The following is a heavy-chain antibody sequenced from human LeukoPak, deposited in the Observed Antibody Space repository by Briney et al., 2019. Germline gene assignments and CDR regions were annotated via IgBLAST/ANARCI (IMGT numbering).Heavy chain of an antibody. J-gene: IGHJ4*02. CDR1: GFIFSSYA. CDR3: ARDGDSGWSLSH. V-gene: IGHV3-7*01. CDR2: IKNDGSEA. Sequence: GGSLRLSCAASGFIFSSYAMSWVRQAPGKGLEWVGIIKNDGSEAYYGDSVKGRFTISRDNAKNSLYLQMSSLRADDTAVYFCARDGDSGWSLSHWGQGTLVTVSS. D-gene: IGHD6-19*01.